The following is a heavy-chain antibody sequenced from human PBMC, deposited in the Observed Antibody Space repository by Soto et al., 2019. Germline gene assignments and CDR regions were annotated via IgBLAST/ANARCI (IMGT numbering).Heavy chain of an antibody. J-gene: IGHJ6*02. V-gene: IGHV3-23*01. Sequence: EVQLLESGGGLVRPGGSLRLSCAASGFTFSSYAMSWVRQAPGKGLEWVSAISGSGGSTYYADSVKGRFTISRDNSKNTLYLQMNSLRAEDTAVYYCATGRIVGATQSYYGMDVWGQGTTVTVSS. CDR1: GFTFSSYA. D-gene: IGHD1-26*01. CDR3: ATGRIVGATQSYYGMDV. CDR2: ISGSGGST.